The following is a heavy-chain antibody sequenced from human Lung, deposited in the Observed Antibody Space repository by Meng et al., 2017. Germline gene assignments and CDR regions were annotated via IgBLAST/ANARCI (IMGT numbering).Heavy chain of an antibody. V-gene: IGHV6-1*01. D-gene: IGHD6-19*01. CDR3: ARSQQWLDS. Sequence: QVHLQQSGPGPVKTSQTLSLPCAISGDSFSSNRDAWNWIRQSPSRGLEWLGRTSYRSKWYNGYAVSVRSRITINPDTSKNQFSLQLNSVTPEDTAVYYCARSQQWLDSWGQGTLVTVSS. CDR2: TSYRSKWYN. CDR1: GDSFSSNRDA. J-gene: IGHJ4*02.